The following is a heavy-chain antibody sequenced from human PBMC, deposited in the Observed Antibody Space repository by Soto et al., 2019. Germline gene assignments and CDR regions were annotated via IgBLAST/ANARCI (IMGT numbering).Heavy chain of an antibody. CDR2: IKEDGSEK. V-gene: IGHV3-7*01. J-gene: IGHJ3*02. Sequence: GGSLRLSCVASGFAFSGYWMTWVRQAPGKGLECVAIIKEDGSEKYYVDSVKGRFTVSRDNARNSVYLQMNSLRDEDTAEYYCARDGDPSMRVAFDIWGQGTLVTVSS. CDR1: GFAFSGYW. D-gene: IGHD4-17*01. CDR3: ARDGDPSMRVAFDI.